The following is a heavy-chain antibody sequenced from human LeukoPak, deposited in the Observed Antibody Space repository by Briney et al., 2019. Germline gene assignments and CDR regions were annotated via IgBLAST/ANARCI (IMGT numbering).Heavy chain of an antibody. CDR3: ASAVGFYYYMDV. Sequence: SETLSLTCAVSDYPISRGNYWGWIRQPPGKGLEWIASISHSGSTYSNPSLKSRVTISVDTSKNQFSLKLSSVTAADTAVYYCASAVGFYYYMDVWGKRTTVTVSS. D-gene: IGHD1-26*01. V-gene: IGHV4-38-2*01. J-gene: IGHJ6*03. CDR2: ISHSGST. CDR1: DYPISRGNY.